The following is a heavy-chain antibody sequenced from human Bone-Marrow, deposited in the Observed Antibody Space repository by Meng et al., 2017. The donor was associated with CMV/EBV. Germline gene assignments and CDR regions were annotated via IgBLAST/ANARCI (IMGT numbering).Heavy chain of an antibody. J-gene: IGHJ4*02. CDR3: ARGGGDSSGWSLFDY. Sequence: SETRSLTCTVSGGSISSYYWGWIRQPPGKGLEWIGSIYYSGSTYYNPSLKSRVTISVDTSKNQFSLKLSSVTAADTAVYYCARGGGDSSGWSLFDYWGQGTLVTVSS. V-gene: IGHV4-39*07. CDR1: GGSISSYY. CDR2: IYYSGST. D-gene: IGHD6-19*01.